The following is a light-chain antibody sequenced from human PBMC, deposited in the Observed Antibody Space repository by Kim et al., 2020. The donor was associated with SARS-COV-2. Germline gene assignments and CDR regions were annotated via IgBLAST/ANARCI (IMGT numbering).Light chain of an antibody. CDR3: QAWDSSTVV. J-gene: IGLJ2*01. CDR1: KLGDKY. Sequence: SVSPGQTGSNTCSGDKLGDKYACWYQQKPGQSPGLVIYQDSKRTSGIPERFSGSNSGNTATLTNSGTQAMDEADYFCQAWDSSTVVFGGGTQLTVL. CDR2: QDS. V-gene: IGLV3-1*01.